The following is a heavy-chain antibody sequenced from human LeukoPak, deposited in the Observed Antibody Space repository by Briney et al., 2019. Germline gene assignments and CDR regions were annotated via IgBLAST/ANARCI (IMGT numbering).Heavy chain of an antibody. CDR1: GGSISSGDYY. CDR2: IYYSGST. J-gene: IGHJ4*02. CDR3: ARDKSGYDFEGAFDY. D-gene: IGHD5-12*01. Sequence: PSETLSLTCTVSGGSISSGDYYWSWIRQPPGKGLEWIGYIYYSGSTNYNPSLKSRVTISVDTSKNQFSLKLSSVTAADTAVYYCARDKSGYDFEGAFDYWGQGTLVTVSS. V-gene: IGHV4-61*08.